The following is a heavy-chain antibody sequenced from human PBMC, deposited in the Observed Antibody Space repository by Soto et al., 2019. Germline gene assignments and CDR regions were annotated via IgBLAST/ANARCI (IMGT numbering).Heavy chain of an antibody. CDR3: AREPDYGDYGNSNNNCYGMDV. J-gene: IGHJ6*02. Sequence: QVQLVESGGGVVQPGRSLRLSCAASGFTFSSYAMHWVRQAPGKGLEWVAVISYDGSNKYYADSVKGRFTISRDNSKNTLYLQMNSLRAEDTAVYYCAREPDYGDYGNSNNNCYGMDVWGQGTTVTVSS. CDR1: GFTFSSYA. CDR2: ISYDGSNK. V-gene: IGHV3-30-3*01. D-gene: IGHD4-17*01.